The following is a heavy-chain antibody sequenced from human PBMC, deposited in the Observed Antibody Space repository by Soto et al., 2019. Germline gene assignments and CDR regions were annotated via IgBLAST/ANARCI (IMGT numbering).Heavy chain of an antibody. CDR1: GFTFSSYA. CDR2: ISGSGGST. Sequence: GSLRLSCAASGFTFSSYAMSWDRQAPGKGLEWVSAISGSGGSTYYADSVKGRFTISRDNSKNSLYLQMNSLRAEDTAVYYCAKDPSSSWYADNGGYFDYWGQGTLVTVSS. CDR3: AKDPSSSWYADNGGYFDY. D-gene: IGHD6-13*01. V-gene: IGHV3-23*01. J-gene: IGHJ4*02.